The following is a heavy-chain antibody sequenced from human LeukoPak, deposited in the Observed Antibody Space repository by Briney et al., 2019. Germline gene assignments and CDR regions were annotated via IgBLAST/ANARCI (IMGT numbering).Heavy chain of an antibody. Sequence: GGSLRLSCAASGFTFSSYAMHWVRQAPGKGLEWVAVISYDGSNKYYADSVKGRFTISRDNSKNTLYLQVNSLRAEDTAVYYCARDCSITGTYYDFWSGYYDYYYYGMDVWGQGTTVTVSS. D-gene: IGHD3-3*01. V-gene: IGHV3-30-3*01. CDR3: ARDCSITGTYYDFWSGYYDYYYYGMDV. J-gene: IGHJ6*02. CDR2: ISYDGSNK. CDR1: GFTFSSYA.